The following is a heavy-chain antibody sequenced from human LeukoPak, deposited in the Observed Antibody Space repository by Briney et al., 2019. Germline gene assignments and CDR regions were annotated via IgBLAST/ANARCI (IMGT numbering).Heavy chain of an antibody. V-gene: IGHV4-31*03. D-gene: IGHD4-17*01. CDR1: GGSISSGGYC. CDR3: ARDGGYVYGDYAYFDY. CDR2: IYYSGST. J-gene: IGHJ4*02. Sequence: SETLSLTCTVSGGSISSGGYCWSWIRQHPGKGLGWIGYIYYSGSTYYNPSLKSRVTISVDTSKNQFSLKLSSVPAADTAVYYCARDGGYVYGDYAYFDYWGQGTLVTVSS.